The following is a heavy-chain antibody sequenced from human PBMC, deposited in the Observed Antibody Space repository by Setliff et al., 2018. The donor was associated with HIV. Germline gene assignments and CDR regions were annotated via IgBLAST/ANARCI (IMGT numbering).Heavy chain of an antibody. D-gene: IGHD7-27*01. Sequence: PSETLSLTCTVSGGSISSYYWSWIRQPAGKGLEWIGRIYTSGSTNYNPSLKSRVTMSVDTSKNQFSLKLSSVTAADTAVYYCAMSGHPWGNCYFDYWGQGTLVTVSS. CDR2: IYTSGST. CDR3: AMSGHPWGNCYFDY. CDR1: GGSISSYY. J-gene: IGHJ4*02. V-gene: IGHV4-4*07.